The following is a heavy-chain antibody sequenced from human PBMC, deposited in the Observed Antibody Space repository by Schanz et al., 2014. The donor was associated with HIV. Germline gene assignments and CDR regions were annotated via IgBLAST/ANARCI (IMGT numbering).Heavy chain of an antibody. D-gene: IGHD6-19*01. V-gene: IGHV3-7*01. Sequence: EVQLVESGGGLVQPGGSLRLSCAASEFTFSSYWMSWVRQAPGKGLEWVANIKQDGSEKYYVDSVKGRFTISRDNAKNSLYLQMNSLRAEDTAVYYCARGVPAHSSGWYLDYWGQGTLVIVSS. CDR1: EFTFSSYW. J-gene: IGHJ4*02. CDR2: IKQDGSEK. CDR3: ARGVPAHSSGWYLDY.